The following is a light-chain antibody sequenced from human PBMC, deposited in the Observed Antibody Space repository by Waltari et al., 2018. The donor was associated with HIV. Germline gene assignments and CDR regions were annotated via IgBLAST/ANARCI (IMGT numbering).Light chain of an antibody. CDR2: GVS. CDR1: NRDVGLYDL. Sequence: QSALTQPASVSGSPGQSITLSCTGTNRDVGLYDLVSWYRQQPGKAPQFLMYGVSNRASGISCGFCGFKSARQTAALTSSGLQAEDEGDYYCSSYTMSGTLVFGGGTKLTVL. J-gene: IGLJ3*02. CDR3: SSYTMSGTLV. V-gene: IGLV2-14*01.